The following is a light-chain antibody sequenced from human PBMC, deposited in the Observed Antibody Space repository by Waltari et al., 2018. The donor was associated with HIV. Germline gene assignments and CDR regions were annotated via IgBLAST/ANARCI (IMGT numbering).Light chain of an antibody. CDR1: HCDIGNYNW. Sequence: QSALTQPAPVSGSPGQSITIPCSGTHCDIGNYNWVSLYQNYPGTAPKVIIYDVINRPSGISDRFSGSKSGNMASLTISGLQAEDEADYYCCSHARGSTWVFGGGTKVTVL. CDR3: CSHARGSTWV. J-gene: IGLJ3*02. V-gene: IGLV2-14*03. CDR2: DVI.